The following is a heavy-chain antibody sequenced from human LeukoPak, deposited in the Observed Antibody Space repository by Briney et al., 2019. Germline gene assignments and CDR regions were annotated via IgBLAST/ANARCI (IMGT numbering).Heavy chain of an antibody. J-gene: IGHJ6*03. Sequence: SETLSLTCTVSGGSISSYYWSWIRQPPGKGLEWIGYIYYSGSTNYNPSLKSRVTISVDTSKNQFSLKLSSVTAADTAVYYCARLIRYCSSTSCHAPGYYMDVWGKGTTVTVSS. CDR1: GGSISSYY. V-gene: IGHV4-59*12. CDR2: IYYSGST. D-gene: IGHD2-2*01. CDR3: ARLIRYCSSTSCHAPGYYMDV.